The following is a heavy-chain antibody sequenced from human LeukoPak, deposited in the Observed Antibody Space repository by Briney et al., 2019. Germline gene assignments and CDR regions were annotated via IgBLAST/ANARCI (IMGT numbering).Heavy chain of an antibody. CDR1: GFTFSSYG. J-gene: IGHJ4*02. D-gene: IGHD5-24*01. CDR3: AKGQGLSWLQFQLDY. Sequence: GGSLRLSCAASGFTFSSYGMHWVRQAPGKGLEWVAVIWYGGSNKYYADSVKGRFTISRDNSKNTLYLQMNSLRAEDTAVYYCAKGQGLSWLQFQLDYWGQGTLVTVSS. V-gene: IGHV3-30*02. CDR2: IWYGGSNK.